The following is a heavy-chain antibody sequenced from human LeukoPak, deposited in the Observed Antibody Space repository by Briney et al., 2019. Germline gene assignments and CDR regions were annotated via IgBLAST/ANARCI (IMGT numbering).Heavy chain of an antibody. Sequence: PSEALSLTCTVSGGSISSYYWSWIRQPPGKGLEWIGYIYYSGSTNYNPSLKSRVTISVDTSKNQFSLKLSSVTAADTAVYYCARVGDFWSGYRSLTYWGQGTLVTVSS. CDR2: IYYSGST. D-gene: IGHD3-3*01. CDR3: ARVGDFWSGYRSLTY. J-gene: IGHJ4*02. V-gene: IGHV4-59*01. CDR1: GGSISSYY.